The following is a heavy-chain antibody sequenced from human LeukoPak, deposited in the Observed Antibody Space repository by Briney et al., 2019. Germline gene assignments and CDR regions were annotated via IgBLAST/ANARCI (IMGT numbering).Heavy chain of an antibody. CDR2: IYYSGGT. CDR3: ARGELLDLFFDY. CDR1: GGSISSYY. Sequence: SETLSLTCTVSGGSISSYYWSWIRQPPGKGLEWIGYIYYSGGTNYNPSLKSRVTISVDTSKNQFSLKLSSVTAADTAVYYCARGELLDLFFDYWGQGTLVTVSS. D-gene: IGHD1-26*01. V-gene: IGHV4-59*08. J-gene: IGHJ4*02.